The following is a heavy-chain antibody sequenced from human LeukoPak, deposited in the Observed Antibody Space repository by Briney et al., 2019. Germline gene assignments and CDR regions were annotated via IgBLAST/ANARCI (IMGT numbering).Heavy chain of an antibody. J-gene: IGHJ4*02. Sequence: GGSLRLSCTTSGFTFSNFGLHWVRQAPGKGLEWVAVISYDGSNKYYADSVKGRFTISRDNSKNTLYLQMNSLRAEDTAVYYCARVWVNSSGYYPFDYWGQGTLVTVSS. V-gene: IGHV3-30*03. D-gene: IGHD3-22*01. CDR3: ARVWVNSSGYYPFDY. CDR2: ISYDGSNK. CDR1: GFTFSNFG.